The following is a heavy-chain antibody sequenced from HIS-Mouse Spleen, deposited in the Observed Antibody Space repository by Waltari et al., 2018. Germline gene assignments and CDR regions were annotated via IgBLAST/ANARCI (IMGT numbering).Heavy chain of an antibody. CDR3: AREIPYSSSWYDWYFDL. D-gene: IGHD6-13*01. CDR2: IYYSGVT. Sequence: QLQLQESGPGLVKPSETLSLTCTVSGGSISSSSYYWGWIRQPPGKGLEWFGSIYYSGVTYYNPSLKSRVTISVDTSKNQFSLKLSSVTAADTAVYYCAREIPYSSSWYDWYFDLWGRGTLVTVSS. CDR1: GGSISSSSYY. J-gene: IGHJ2*01. V-gene: IGHV4-39*07.